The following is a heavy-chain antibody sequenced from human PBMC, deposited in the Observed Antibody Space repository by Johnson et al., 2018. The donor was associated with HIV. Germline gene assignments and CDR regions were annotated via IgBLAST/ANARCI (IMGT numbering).Heavy chain of an antibody. Sequence: VQLVESGGGVVQPGRSLRLSCAASGFTFSSYAMHWVRQAPGKGLEWVAVISYDGSNKYYADSVKGRFTISRDNSKNTLYLQMNSLRAEDTAGYYCASGVTGYSDGTGGQVTMGTVSS. CDR2: ISYDGSNK. CDR1: GFTFSSYA. D-gene: IGHD5-18*01. CDR3: ASGVTGYSDGT. V-gene: IGHV3-30-3*01. J-gene: IGHJ3*01.